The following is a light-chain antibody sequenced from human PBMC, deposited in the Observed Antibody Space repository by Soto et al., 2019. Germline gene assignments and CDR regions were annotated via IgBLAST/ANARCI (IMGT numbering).Light chain of an antibody. CDR1: SSDIGAYNS. J-gene: IGLJ1*01. V-gene: IGLV2-14*01. CDR2: EVS. CDR3: SSRTTSNPYV. Sequence: QSVLTQPASVSGSPGQSITISCTGTSSDIGAYNSVSWYQQHPGKAPKLMIYEVSNRPSGVSNRFSASKSGNTASLTISGLQAEAEADYYCSSRTTSNPYVFGTGTKLTVL.